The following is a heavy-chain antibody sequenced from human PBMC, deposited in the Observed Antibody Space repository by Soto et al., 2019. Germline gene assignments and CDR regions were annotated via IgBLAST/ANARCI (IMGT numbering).Heavy chain of an antibody. CDR1: GGSISSYY. V-gene: IGHV4-59*08. Sequence: PSETLSLTCTVSGGSISSYYWSWIRQPPGKTLEWLAYIFYNGDSNYNPSLKSRVTISVDTSKNQFSLKLSSVTAADTAVYYCAKGSGRWLQLRWFDPWGQGTLVTVSS. D-gene: IGHD5-12*01. CDR3: AKGSGRWLQLRWFDP. J-gene: IGHJ5*02. CDR2: IFYNGDS.